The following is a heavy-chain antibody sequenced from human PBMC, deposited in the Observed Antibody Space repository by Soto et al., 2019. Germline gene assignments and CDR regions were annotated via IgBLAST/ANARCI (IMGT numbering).Heavy chain of an antibody. V-gene: IGHV1-69*13. D-gene: IGHD1-20*01. Sequence: AVKGSCKDSGGTSRNYGISWVRQAPGQGLEWMGGIIPIFGTPTYAQKFQGRVTITADDSTSTAYMELSSLRSEDTAVYYCARDYSLSYNSASKNYAHSHLWGLGIPVTLSS. CDR1: GGTSRNYG. J-gene: IGHJ5*02. CDR3: ARDYSLSYNSASKNYAHSHL. CDR2: IIPIFGTP.